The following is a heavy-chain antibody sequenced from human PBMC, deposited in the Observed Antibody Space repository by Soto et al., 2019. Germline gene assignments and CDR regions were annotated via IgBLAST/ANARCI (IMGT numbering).Heavy chain of an antibody. Sequence: GGSLRPSCAASGFTFNSYWMSWVRQAPGRGLEWVANIKQDGSEKYYVDSVKGRFTISRDNAKSSLYLQMNSLRAEDTAVYYCARTGSTAGRFNWFDPWGQGTLVTVSS. CDR2: IKQDGSEK. D-gene: IGHD6-13*01. CDR3: ARTGSTAGRFNWFDP. V-gene: IGHV3-7*01. CDR1: GFTFNSYW. J-gene: IGHJ5*02.